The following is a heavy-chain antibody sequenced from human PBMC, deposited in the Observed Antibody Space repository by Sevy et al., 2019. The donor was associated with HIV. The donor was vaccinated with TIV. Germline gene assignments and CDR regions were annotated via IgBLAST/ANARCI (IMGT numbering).Heavy chain of an antibody. CDR2: IKRKANGGTT. CDR3: TISHDPANPYYFDY. Sequence: GGSLRLSCAASRFTFSNVWMSWVRQAPGKGLEWVGRIKRKANGGTTDYAAPVKGRFSISRDDSENTLYLQMNSLETEDTAMYYCTISHDPANPYYFDYWGQGTLVTVSS. V-gene: IGHV3-15*01. J-gene: IGHJ4*02. CDR1: RFTFSNVW.